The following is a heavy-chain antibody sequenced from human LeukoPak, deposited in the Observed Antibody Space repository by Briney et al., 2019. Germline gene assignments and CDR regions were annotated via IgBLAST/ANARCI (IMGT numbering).Heavy chain of an antibody. CDR1: GYTFTSYG. V-gene: IGHV1-18*01. J-gene: IGHJ4*02. Sequence: GASVKVSCKASGYTFTSYGISWVRQAAGQGLEWMGWISAYNGNTNYAQKLQGRVTMTTDTSTSTAYMELRSLRSDDTAVYYCARDTRRGYCSSTSCHVFDYWGQGTLVTVSS. CDR2: ISAYNGNT. CDR3: ARDTRRGYCSSTSCHVFDY. D-gene: IGHD2-2*01.